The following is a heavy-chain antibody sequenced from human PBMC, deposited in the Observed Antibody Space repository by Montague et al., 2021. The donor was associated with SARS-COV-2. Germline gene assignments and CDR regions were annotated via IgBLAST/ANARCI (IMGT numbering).Heavy chain of an antibody. CDR2: IYYSGST. Sequence: SETLSLTCTVSGGSISSSSYFWGWIRQPPGKGLEWIGSIYYSGSTYYNPSLKSRVTISVDTSKNQFSLKLSSVTVADTAVYYCARAFIAAAGTTSFDYWGQGTLVTVSS. V-gene: IGHV4-39*01. D-gene: IGHD6-13*01. CDR3: ARAFIAAAGTTSFDY. J-gene: IGHJ4*02. CDR1: GGSISSSSYF.